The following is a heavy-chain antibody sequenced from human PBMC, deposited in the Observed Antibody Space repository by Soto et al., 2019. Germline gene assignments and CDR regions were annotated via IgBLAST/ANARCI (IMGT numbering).Heavy chain of an antibody. Sequence: VVSLRLSCAASGFTFSSDWMHWVRQAPWKGLVWVSRINSDGSSTSYADSVKGRFTISRDNAKNTLYLQMNSLRAEDTAVYYCARHYCSGGSCEYFDYWGQGTLVTVSS. V-gene: IGHV3-74*01. CDR2: INSDGSST. CDR3: ARHYCSGGSCEYFDY. J-gene: IGHJ4*02. CDR1: GFTFSSDW. D-gene: IGHD2-15*01.